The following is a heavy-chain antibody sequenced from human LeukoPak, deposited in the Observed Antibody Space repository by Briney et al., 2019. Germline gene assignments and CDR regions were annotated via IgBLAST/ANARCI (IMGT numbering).Heavy chain of an antibody. CDR1: GDSISGYY. V-gene: IGHV4-59*08. J-gene: IGHJ4*02. CDR3: ARRSRYGNFDY. D-gene: IGHD1-14*01. CDR2: IYDDGIT. Sequence: PSETLSLTCTVSGDSISGYYWSWIRQPPGKGLEWIGYIYDDGITDYNPSLKSRVTMSVDTSKKQFSLRLSSVTAAATAVYYCARRSRYGNFDYWGQGSLVTVSS.